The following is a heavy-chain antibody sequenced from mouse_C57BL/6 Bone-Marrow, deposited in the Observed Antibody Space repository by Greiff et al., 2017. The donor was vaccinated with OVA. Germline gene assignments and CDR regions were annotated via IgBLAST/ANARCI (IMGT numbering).Heavy chain of an antibody. CDR1: GYTFTSYW. Sequence: QVHVKQPGAELVRPGSSVKLSCKASGYTFTSYWMDWVKQRPGQGLEWIGNIYPSDSETHYNQKFKDKATLTVDKSSSTAYMQLSSLTSEDSAVYYCARGDYGSSYPYAMDYWGQGTSVTVSS. D-gene: IGHD1-1*01. CDR3: ARGDYGSSYPYAMDY. J-gene: IGHJ4*01. CDR2: IYPSDSET. V-gene: IGHV1-61*01.